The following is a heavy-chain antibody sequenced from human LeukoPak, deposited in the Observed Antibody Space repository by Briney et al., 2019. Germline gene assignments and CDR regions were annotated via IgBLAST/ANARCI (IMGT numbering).Heavy chain of an antibody. CDR3: ARGHPNRYAVFDY. J-gene: IGHJ4*02. V-gene: IGHV3-48*04. CDR2: ISSSSSII. D-gene: IGHD5-12*01. Sequence: PGGSLRLSYAATGFTLSSQSMNWVRQAPGKGLEWVSKISSSSSIIYYADSVKGRFTISRDNAKNSLYLQMNSLRGEDTAVYYCARGHPNRYAVFDYWGQGTLVTVSS. CDR1: GFTLSSQS.